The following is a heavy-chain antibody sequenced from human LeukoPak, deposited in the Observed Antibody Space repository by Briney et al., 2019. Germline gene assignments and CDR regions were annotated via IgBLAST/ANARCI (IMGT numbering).Heavy chain of an antibody. CDR3: ARDGLRYFDWLPTYYYYMDV. J-gene: IGHJ6*03. Sequence: SVTVSCKASGGTFSSYAISWVRQAPGQGLEWMGGIIPIFGTANYAQKFQGRVTITADESTSTAYMELSSLRSDDTAVYYCARDGLRYFDWLPTYYYYMDVWGKGTTVTVSS. CDR1: GGTFSSYA. D-gene: IGHD3-9*01. CDR2: IIPIFGTA. V-gene: IGHV1-69*13.